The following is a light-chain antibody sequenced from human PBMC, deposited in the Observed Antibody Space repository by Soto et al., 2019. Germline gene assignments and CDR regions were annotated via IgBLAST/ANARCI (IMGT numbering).Light chain of an antibody. J-gene: IGKJ5*01. CDR1: QSVNSN. Sequence: EIGRTQSPATLSLSPGERATLSCRASQSVNSNLAWYQQTAGQAPRLLICGTSTRATGIPARFSGSGSGTDFTLTISILQFEDFAVYYCQQYHNWPITFGQGTRLEIK. V-gene: IGKV3-15*01. CDR2: GTS. CDR3: QQYHNWPIT.